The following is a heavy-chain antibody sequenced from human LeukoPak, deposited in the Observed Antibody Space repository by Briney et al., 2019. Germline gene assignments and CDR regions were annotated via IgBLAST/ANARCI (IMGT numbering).Heavy chain of an antibody. CDR3: AKGPSGNYYKGLDY. CDR2: ISGSGGST. J-gene: IGHJ4*02. Sequence: PGGSLRLSCAASGFTFSSYAMSWVRQAPGKGLEWVSAISGSGGSTYYADSVKGRFTISRDNSKNTLYLQMNSLRAEDTAVYYCAKGPSGNYYKGLDYWGQGTLVTVSS. CDR1: GFTFSSYA. D-gene: IGHD3-10*01. V-gene: IGHV3-23*01.